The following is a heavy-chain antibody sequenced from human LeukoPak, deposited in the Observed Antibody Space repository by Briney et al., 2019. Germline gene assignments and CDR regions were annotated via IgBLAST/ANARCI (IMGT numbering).Heavy chain of an antibody. CDR2: IYSGGST. V-gene: IGHV3-53*01. Sequence: PGGSLRLSCAASGFTASSNYMSWVRQAPGKGLEWVSVIYSGGSTYYADSVKGRFTISRDNSKNTLYLQMNSLRAEDTAVYYCARVDTAMDAFDIWGQGTMVTVSS. J-gene: IGHJ3*02. CDR1: GFTASSNY. CDR3: ARVDTAMDAFDI. D-gene: IGHD5-18*01.